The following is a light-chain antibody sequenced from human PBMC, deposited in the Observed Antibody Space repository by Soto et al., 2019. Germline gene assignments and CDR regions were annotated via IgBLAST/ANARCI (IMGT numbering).Light chain of an antibody. CDR1: SSDVGGYDF. V-gene: IGLV2-14*01. CDR3: SSYTSSSTLV. CDR2: EVR. Sequence: QSALTQPASVSGSPGQSITISCTGTSSDVGGYDFVSWYQHHPGKAPKLIIYEVRTRPSGVSDRFSGSKSGNTASLTISGLQAEDEADYYCSSYTSSSTLVFGSGTKLTVL. J-gene: IGLJ1*01.